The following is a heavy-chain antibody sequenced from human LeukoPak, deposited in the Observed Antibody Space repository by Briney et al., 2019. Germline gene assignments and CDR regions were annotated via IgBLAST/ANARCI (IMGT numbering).Heavy chain of an antibody. D-gene: IGHD3-22*01. CDR1: GFYFGGHA. V-gene: IGHV3-23*01. CDR2: ITYGSDTI. Sequence: GGSLRLSCVASGFYFGGHAMHWLRQAPGKGLEWVAYITYGSDTIFYADSVKGRFTFSRDNSKNTLYLQMNSLRAEDTAVYYCAKEEGYYYDSGGYYVEYFQHWGQGTLVTVSS. J-gene: IGHJ1*01. CDR3: AKEEGYYYDSGGYYVEYFQH.